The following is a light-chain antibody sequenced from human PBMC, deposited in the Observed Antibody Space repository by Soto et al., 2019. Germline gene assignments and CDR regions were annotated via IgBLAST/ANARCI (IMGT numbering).Light chain of an antibody. CDR3: SSYAGSNNVV. CDR1: SSDVGGYNY. V-gene: IGLV2-8*01. J-gene: IGLJ2*01. CDR2: EVS. Sequence: QSVLTQPPSASGSPGQSVTISCTGTSSDVGGYNYVSWYQQHPGKAPKLIIYEVSKRPSGVPDRFSGSKSGNTASLTVSGLQAADEADYSCSSYAGSNNVVFGGGTQLTVL.